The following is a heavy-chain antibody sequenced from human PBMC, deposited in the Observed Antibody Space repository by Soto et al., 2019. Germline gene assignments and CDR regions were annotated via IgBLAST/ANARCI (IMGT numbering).Heavy chain of an antibody. CDR1: GFTFSSYA. V-gene: IGHV3-23*01. CDR3: AKDQGRIAANNYFDY. D-gene: IGHD6-6*01. Sequence: GGSLRLSCAASGFTFSSYAMSWVRQAPGKGLEWVSAISGSGGSTYYADSGKGRFTISRDNSKNTLYLQMNSLRAEDTAVYYCAKDQGRIAANNYFDYWGQGTLVTVSS. J-gene: IGHJ4*02. CDR2: ISGSGGST.